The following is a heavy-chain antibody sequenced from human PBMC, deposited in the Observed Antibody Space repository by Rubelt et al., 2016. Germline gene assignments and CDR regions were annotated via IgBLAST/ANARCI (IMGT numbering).Heavy chain of an antibody. D-gene: IGHD6-13*01. J-gene: IGHJ4*02. CDR3: ARKRVAAAGIEDY. Sequence: VANVVKDGSVTYYVDSVKGRFTISRDNAKNSLYLQINSLRAEDTAMYYCARKRVAAAGIEDYWGQGTLVTVSS. V-gene: IGHV3-7*04. CDR2: VVKDGSVT.